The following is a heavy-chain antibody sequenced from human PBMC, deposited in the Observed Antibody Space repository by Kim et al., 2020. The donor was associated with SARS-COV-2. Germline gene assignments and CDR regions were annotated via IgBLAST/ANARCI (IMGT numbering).Heavy chain of an antibody. D-gene: IGHD3-9*01. J-gene: IGHJ2*01. CDR3: ARHYIPTYYDILTGETVAYWYFDL. CDR1: GGSISSSSYY. Sequence: SETLSLTCTVSGGSISSSSYYWGWIRQPPGKGLEWIGSIYYSGSTYYNPSLKSRVTISVDTSKNQFSLKLSSVTAADTAVYYCARHYIPTYYDILTGETVAYWYFDLWGRGTLVTVSS. CDR2: IYYSGST. V-gene: IGHV4-39*01.